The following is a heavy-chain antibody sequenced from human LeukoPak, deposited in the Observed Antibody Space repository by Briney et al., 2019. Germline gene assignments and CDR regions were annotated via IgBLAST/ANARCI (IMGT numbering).Heavy chain of an antibody. D-gene: IGHD1-26*01. V-gene: IGHV1-18*01. CDR3: ARDLTECLWELPFDY. CDR2: ISAYNGNT. J-gene: IGHJ4*02. Sequence: VASVKVSCKASGYTFTSYGISWVRQAPGQGLEWMGWISAYNGNTNYAQKLQGRVTMTTDTSTSTAYMELRSLRSDDTAVYYCARDLTECLWELPFDYWGQGTLVTVSS. CDR1: GYTFTSYG.